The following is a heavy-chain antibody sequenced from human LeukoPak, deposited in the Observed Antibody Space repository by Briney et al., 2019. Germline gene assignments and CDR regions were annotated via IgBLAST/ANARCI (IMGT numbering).Heavy chain of an antibody. CDR3: AKDRWRQQLVHYLDY. CDR1: EFSVGSNY. J-gene: IGHJ4*02. Sequence: GGSLRLSCAASEFSVGSNYMTWVRQAPGKGLEWVSLIYSGGSTYYADSVKGRFTISRDNSKNTLYLKMNSLRTEDTAVYYCAKDRWRQQLVHYLDYWGQGALVTVSS. V-gene: IGHV3-66*01. D-gene: IGHD6-13*01. CDR2: IYSGGST.